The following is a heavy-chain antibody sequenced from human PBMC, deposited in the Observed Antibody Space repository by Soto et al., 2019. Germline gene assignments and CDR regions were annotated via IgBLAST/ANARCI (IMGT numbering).Heavy chain of an antibody. Sequence: GGSLRLSCAASGFTFSDYYMSWIRQAPGKGLEWVSYMSSSSSYTNYADSVKGRFTISRDNAKNSLYLQMNSLRAEDTAVYYCARDSVYYGDYELNYFDYWGQGTLVTVAS. CDR3: ARDSVYYGDYELNYFDY. D-gene: IGHD4-17*01. CDR2: MSSSSSYT. J-gene: IGHJ4*02. CDR1: GFTFSDYY. V-gene: IGHV3-11*05.